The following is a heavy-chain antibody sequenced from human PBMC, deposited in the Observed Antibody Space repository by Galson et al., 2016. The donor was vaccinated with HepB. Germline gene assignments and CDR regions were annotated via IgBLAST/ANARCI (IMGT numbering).Heavy chain of an antibody. CDR3: AKTEYFDNSYFDS. V-gene: IGHV3-9*01. CDR1: GFKFHDYA. D-gene: IGHD3-22*01. Sequence: SLRLSCAASGFKFHDYAMHWVRQAPGKGLEWVSGINWNSGTEAYAESVKGRFTISRDNAEKSLYLQMNGLRLEDTALYYCAKTEYFDNSYFDSWGQGTLVTVSS. CDR2: INWNSGTE. J-gene: IGHJ4*02.